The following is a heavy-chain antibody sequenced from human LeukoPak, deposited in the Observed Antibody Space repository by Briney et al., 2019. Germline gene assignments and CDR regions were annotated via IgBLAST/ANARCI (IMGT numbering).Heavy chain of an antibody. D-gene: IGHD1-1*01. CDR3: ARGPTISETGYFDY. V-gene: IGHV4-34*01. CDR1: GGSFSSYY. Sequence: TSETLSLTCAVYGGSFSSYYWSWIRQSPGKGLEWIAEINHRGDTNYNPSVKSRVTISVDTSKNQFSLKVTSLTAADTAVYYCARGPTISETGYFDYWGQGTLVTVSS. CDR2: INHRGDT. J-gene: IGHJ4*03.